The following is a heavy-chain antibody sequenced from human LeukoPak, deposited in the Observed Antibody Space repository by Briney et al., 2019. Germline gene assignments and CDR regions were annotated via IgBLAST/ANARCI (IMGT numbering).Heavy chain of an antibody. CDR2: IYTSGST. CDR1: GGSISSYY. V-gene: IGHV4-4*07. D-gene: IGHD3-16*01. J-gene: IGHJ5*02. Sequence: SETLSLTCTVSGGSISSYYWSWIRQPAGKGLEWIGRIYTSGSTNYNPSLKSRVTMSVDTSKNQFPLKLSSVTAADTAVYYCARDYVSPTTWNWFDPWGQGTLVTVSS. CDR3: ARDYVSPTTWNWFDP.